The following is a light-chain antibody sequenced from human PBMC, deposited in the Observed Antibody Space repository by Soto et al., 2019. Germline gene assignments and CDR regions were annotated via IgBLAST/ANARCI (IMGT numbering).Light chain of an antibody. CDR2: KSN. CDR1: SSNIGNNN. J-gene: IGLJ3*02. CDR3: SAWDDSVRSVV. Sequence: QSVLTQPPSASGTPGQRVTISCSGGSSNIGNNNVYWYQQLPGTAPKLLVYKSNQRPSAVPDRISGSKSGTSASLAISGLRSEDEADYYCSAWDDSVRSVVFGGGTKLTVL. V-gene: IGLV1-47*01.